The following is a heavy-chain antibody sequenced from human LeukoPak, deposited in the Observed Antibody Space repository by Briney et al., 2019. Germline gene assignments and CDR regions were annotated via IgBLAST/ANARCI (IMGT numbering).Heavy chain of an antibody. CDR1: GYTFTSYD. Sequence: ASVKVTCNASGYTFTSYDINWVRQATGQGLEWMGWMNPNSGNTGYAQKFQGRVTITRNTSISTAYMELSSLRSEDTAVYYCARGRVAATVYWFDPWGQGTLVTVSS. J-gene: IGHJ5*02. D-gene: IGHD6-13*01. CDR3: ARGRVAATVYWFDP. CDR2: MNPNSGNT. V-gene: IGHV1-8*03.